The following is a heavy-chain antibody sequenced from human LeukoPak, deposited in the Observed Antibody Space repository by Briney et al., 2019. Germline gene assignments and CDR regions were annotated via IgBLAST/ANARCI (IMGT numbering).Heavy chain of an antibody. CDR2: IYPCDSDT. J-gene: IGHJ4*02. D-gene: IGHD2-15*01. V-gene: IGHV5-51*01. CDR3: ARLGCCSGGSCYFFAY. Sequence: GASLKISCRGSGSIFTSYWIGWVRQLPGKGLEGRGIIYPCDSDTRYSPSFQGQATISADKSISTAYLQWTSLKASDTAMYYCARLGCCSGGSCYFFAYWGEGTLVTVSS. CDR1: GSIFTSYW.